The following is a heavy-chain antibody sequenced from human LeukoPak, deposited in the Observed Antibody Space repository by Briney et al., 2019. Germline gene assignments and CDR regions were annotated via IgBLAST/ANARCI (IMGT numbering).Heavy chain of an antibody. CDR2: ISRSGYI. J-gene: IGHJ4*02. V-gene: IGHV3-21*01. CDR1: GFTFSNYT. D-gene: IGHD5-24*01. CDR3: ARGMEMATARFDF. Sequence: GGSLRLSCAASGFTFSNYTINWVRQAPGKGLEWVSSISRSGYIFYGDSVRGRSTISRDNGKNSVYLQMSSLRPEDTAVYYCARGMEMATARFDFWGQGTLVTVSS.